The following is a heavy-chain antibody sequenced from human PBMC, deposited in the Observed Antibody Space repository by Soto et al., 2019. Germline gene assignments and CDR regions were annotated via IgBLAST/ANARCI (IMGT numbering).Heavy chain of an antibody. V-gene: IGHV1-69*13. J-gene: IGHJ6*02. Sequence: SVEVPCQASGGTFSRYAISWVRQAPGQGLEWMGGIIPIFGTANYAQKFQGRVTITADESTSTAYMELSSLRSEDTAVYYCAEAYYGFWSGYPRGYYGMDVWGQGTTVTFYS. CDR2: IIPIFGTA. CDR1: GGTFSRYA. D-gene: IGHD3-3*01. CDR3: AEAYYGFWSGYPRGYYGMDV.